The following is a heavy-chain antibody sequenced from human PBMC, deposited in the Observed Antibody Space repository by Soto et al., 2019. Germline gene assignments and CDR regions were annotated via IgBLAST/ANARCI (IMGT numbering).Heavy chain of an antibody. D-gene: IGHD3-22*01. V-gene: IGHV4-59*01. CDR2: IYYSGST. CDR1: GGSISSYY. Sequence: SETLSLICTVSGGSISSYYWSWIRQPPGKGLEWIGYIYYSGSTNYNPSLKSRVTISVDTSKNQFSLKLSSVTAADTAVYYCARDYYDSSGYSRHDAFDIWGQGTMVTVSS. J-gene: IGHJ3*02. CDR3: ARDYYDSSGYSRHDAFDI.